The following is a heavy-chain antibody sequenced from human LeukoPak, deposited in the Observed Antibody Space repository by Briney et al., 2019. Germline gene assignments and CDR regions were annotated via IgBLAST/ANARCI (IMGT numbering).Heavy chain of an antibody. CDR1: GYRFTSYW. CDR3: ARSFDCTTTSCYPFDY. J-gene: IGHJ4*02. D-gene: IGHD2-2*01. Sequence: GESLKISCQGSGYRFTSYWIGWVRQMPGKGLEWMGIIYPGDSDTRYSPSFQGQVTISADKSITTAYLQWSSLKASDTAMYYCARSFDCTTTSCYPFDYWGQGTLVTVSS. CDR2: IYPGDSDT. V-gene: IGHV5-51*01.